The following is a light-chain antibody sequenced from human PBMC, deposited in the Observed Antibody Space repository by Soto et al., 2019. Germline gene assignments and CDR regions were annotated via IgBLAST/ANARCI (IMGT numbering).Light chain of an antibody. CDR1: QTISSNF. J-gene: IGKJ1*01. CDR3: QQCGSSPWT. CDR2: GVS. Sequence: EIVLTQSPGTLSLSPGEGATLACRASQTISSNFLAWYQQKPGQAPRLLIYGVSIRATGIPDRFSGRGSGTDFTLTISRLEPEDFAVYYCQQCGSSPWTFGQGTTVEIK. V-gene: IGKV3-20*01.